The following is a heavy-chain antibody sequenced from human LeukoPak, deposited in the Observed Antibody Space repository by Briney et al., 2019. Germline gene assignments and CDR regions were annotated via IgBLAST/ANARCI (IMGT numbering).Heavy chain of an antibody. V-gene: IGHV3-33*04. CDR3: ARGRGSSGYFDY. J-gene: IGHJ4*02. CDR2: IWDDGSNQ. Sequence: QPGRYLRLSCAASGFAFSRYGMHWVRQAQGKGLEWVAVIWDDGSNQKYADSVKGRFTISRDNSKNTLYLQMNSLRAEDTAVYYCARGRGSSGYFDYWGQGTLVTVSS. CDR1: GFAFSRYG. D-gene: IGHD6-13*01.